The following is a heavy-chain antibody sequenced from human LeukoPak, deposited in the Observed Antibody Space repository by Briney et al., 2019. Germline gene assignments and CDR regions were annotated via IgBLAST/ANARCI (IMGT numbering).Heavy chain of an antibody. D-gene: IGHD2-15*01. Sequence: SGGSLRLSCAASGFTFSSYWMHWVRQAPGKGLVWVSRLNNDGSSTNYADSVKGRFTISRDNAKNTLYLQMNSLRAEDTAVYYCARIAWDAFDTWGQGTMVTVSS. CDR1: GFTFSSYW. V-gene: IGHV3-74*01. CDR3: ARIAWDAFDT. J-gene: IGHJ3*02. CDR2: LNNDGSST.